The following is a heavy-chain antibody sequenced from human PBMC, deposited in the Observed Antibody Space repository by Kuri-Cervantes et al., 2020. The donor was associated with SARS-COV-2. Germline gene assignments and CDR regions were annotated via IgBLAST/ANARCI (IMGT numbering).Heavy chain of an antibody. Sequence: ASVKVSCKASGYTFTSYGIGWVRQAPGQGLEWMGWISAYNGNTNYAQKLQGRVTMTTDTSTSTAYMELRSLRSDDTAVYYCARSWSMTKVTTVDYWGQGTLVTVSS. J-gene: IGHJ4*02. CDR1: GYTFTSYG. V-gene: IGHV1-18*01. CDR2: ISAYNGNT. CDR3: ARSWSMTKVTTVDY. D-gene: IGHD4-17*01.